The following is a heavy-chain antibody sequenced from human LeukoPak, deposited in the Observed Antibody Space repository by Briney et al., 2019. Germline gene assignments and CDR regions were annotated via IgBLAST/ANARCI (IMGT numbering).Heavy chain of an antibody. CDR3: VRHSSSTGRFDY. D-gene: IGHD6-6*01. CDR1: GGSISSSSYY. J-gene: IGHJ4*02. V-gene: IGHV4-39*07. Sequence: SETLSLTCTVSGGSISSSSYYWGWIRQPPGKGLEWIGSIYYSGSTYYNPSLKSRVTMSVDTSKNQFSLKLSSVTAADTAVYYCVRHSSSTGRFDYWGQGTLVTVSS. CDR2: IYYSGST.